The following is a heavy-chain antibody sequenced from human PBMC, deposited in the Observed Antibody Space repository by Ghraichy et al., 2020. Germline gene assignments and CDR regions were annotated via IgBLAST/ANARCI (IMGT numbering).Heavy chain of an antibody. CDR3: ARGDIVATAPITLDAFDI. CDR1: GYTFTSYG. J-gene: IGHJ3*02. CDR2: ISAYNGNT. Sequence: ASVKVSCKASGYTFTSYGISWVRQAPGQGLEWMGWISAYNGNTNYAQKLQGRVTMTTDTSTSTAYMELRSLRSDDTAVYYCARGDIVATAPITLDAFDIWGQGTMVTVSS. V-gene: IGHV1-18*01. D-gene: IGHD5-12*01.